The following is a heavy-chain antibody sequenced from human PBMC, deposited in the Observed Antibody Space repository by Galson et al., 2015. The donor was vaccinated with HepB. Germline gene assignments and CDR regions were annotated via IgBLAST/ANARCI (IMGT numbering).Heavy chain of an antibody. J-gene: IGHJ4*02. V-gene: IGHV3-15*07. CDR3: TTRYIAVAVLFDY. Sequence: SLRLSCAASGFTFSNAWMNWVRQAPGKGLEWVGRIKSKTDGGTTDYAAPVKGRFTISRDNSKNTLYLQMNSLKTEDTAVYYCTTRYIAVAVLFDYWGQGTLVTVSS. D-gene: IGHD6-19*01. CDR1: GFTFSNAW. CDR2: IKSKTDGGTT.